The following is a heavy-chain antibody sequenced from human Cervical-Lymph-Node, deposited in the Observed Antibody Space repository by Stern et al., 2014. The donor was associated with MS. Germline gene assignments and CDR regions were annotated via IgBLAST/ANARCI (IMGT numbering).Heavy chain of an antibody. CDR2: ISWNNNNR. J-gene: IGHJ4*02. CDR3: AKDISERHYYFDS. Sequence: EVQLVESGGGSVQPGRSLRLSCAASEFTFDDCAMHWVRQAPGKGLEWVSGISWNNNNRGYADSVRGRFTISRDNAKNSLYLQMNGLRPEDTALYYCAKDISERHYYFDSWGEGTLVTVSS. V-gene: IGHV3-9*01. D-gene: IGHD3-16*02. CDR1: EFTFDDCA.